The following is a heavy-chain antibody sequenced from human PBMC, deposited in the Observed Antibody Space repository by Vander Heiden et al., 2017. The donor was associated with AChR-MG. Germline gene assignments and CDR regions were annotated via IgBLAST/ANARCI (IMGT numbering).Heavy chain of an antibody. J-gene: IGHJ6*02. CDR2: IGTAGDT. CDR3: ARAPYCSSTSCYHVGMDV. CDR1: GFTFSSYD. D-gene: IGHD2-2*01. Sequence: EVQLVESGGGLVQPGGSLRPPCAASGFTFSSYDMHWVRQATGKGLEWVSAIGTAGDTYYPGSVKGRFTISRENAKNSLYLQMNSLRAGDTAVYYCARAPYCSSTSCYHVGMDVWGQGTTVTVSS. V-gene: IGHV3-13*01.